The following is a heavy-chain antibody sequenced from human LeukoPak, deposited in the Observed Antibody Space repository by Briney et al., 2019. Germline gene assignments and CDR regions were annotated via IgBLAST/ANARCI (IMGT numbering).Heavy chain of an antibody. CDR3: ASSGNYYFTLDY. J-gene: IGHJ4*02. D-gene: IGHD3-10*01. Sequence: SETLSLTCSVSGGPISHYYWSWIRQPPGKGLEWIGYIHYSGITKYNPSVKSRVTISLDTSKNQFSLKLSSVTAADTAVYYCASSGNYYFTLDYWGQGALVTVSS. CDR1: GGPISHYY. V-gene: IGHV4-59*08. CDR2: IHYSGIT.